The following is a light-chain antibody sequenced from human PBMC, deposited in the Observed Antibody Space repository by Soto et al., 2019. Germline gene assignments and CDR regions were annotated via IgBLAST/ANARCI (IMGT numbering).Light chain of an antibody. CDR1: RSVRTA. CDR2: DAS. CDR3: QHRSVFPRVT. Sequence: EIVLTQSPATLSLSPGARATLSCRASRSVRTALAWYQQRPGQAPRLRISDASNRARGIPARVSARGSGTVFSLTICRLVHEDIGGYYGQHRSVFPRVTFGLGTNVEIK. V-gene: IGKV3-11*01. J-gene: IGKJ1*01.